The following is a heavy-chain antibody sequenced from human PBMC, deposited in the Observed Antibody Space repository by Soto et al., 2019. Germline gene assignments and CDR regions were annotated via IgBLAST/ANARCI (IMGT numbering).Heavy chain of an antibody. J-gene: IGHJ6*03. CDR2: IKQDGSEK. D-gene: IGHD3-3*01. V-gene: IGHV3-7*01. CDR1: GFTFSSYW. Sequence: EVQLVESGGGLVQPGGSLRLSCAASGFTFSSYWMSWVRQAPGKGLEWVANIKQDGSEKYYVDSVKGRFTISRDNAKNSLYLQMNSLRPEDTAVYYCARVADTMGYYYYYYMDVWGKGTTVTISS. CDR3: ARVADTMGYYYYYYMDV.